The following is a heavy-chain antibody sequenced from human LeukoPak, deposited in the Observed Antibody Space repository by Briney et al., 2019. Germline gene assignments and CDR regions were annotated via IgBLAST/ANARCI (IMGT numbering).Heavy chain of an antibody. Sequence: SETLSLTCIVSGDSISSLYWSSISSYYWSWIRQPPGKGLEWIGYMYRTGSTNYNPSLKSRVTITPDTSKNQFSLRLTSVTAADTAVYYCAREGTYGWYNWFDPWGQGTLVTVSS. D-gene: IGHD6-19*01. CDR2: MYRTGST. V-gene: IGHV4-61*01. CDR3: AREGTYGWYNWFDP. J-gene: IGHJ5*02. CDR1: GDSISSLYWSSISSYY.